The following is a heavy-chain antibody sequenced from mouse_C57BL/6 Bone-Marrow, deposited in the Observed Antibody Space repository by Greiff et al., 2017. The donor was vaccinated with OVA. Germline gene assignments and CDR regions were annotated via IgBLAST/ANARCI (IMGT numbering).Heavy chain of an antibody. Sequence: EVKLMESGGGLVKPGGSLKLSCAASGFTFSSYAMSWVRQTPEKRLEWVATISDGGSYTYYSDNVKGRFTISRDNAKNNLYLQMSHLKSEDTAMYYCARERGGYYGSSDSFGGWGQGTTLTVSS. CDR2: ISDGGSYT. CDR3: ARERGGYYGSSDSFGG. J-gene: IGHJ2*01. V-gene: IGHV5-4*01. CDR1: GFTFSSYA. D-gene: IGHD1-1*01.